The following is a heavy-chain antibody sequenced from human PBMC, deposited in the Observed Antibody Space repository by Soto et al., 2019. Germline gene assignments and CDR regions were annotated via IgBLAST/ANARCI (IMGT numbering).Heavy chain of an antibody. V-gene: IGHV2-26*01. J-gene: IGHJ4*02. D-gene: IGHD3-22*01. CDR2: IFSNDEK. CDR3: ARVNTGTYYYDSSGHYVDY. CDR1: GFSLSNARMG. Sequence: SGPTLVNPTETLTLTCTVSGFSLSNARMGVSWIRQPPGKALEWLAHIFSNDEKSYSTSLKSRLTISKDTSKSQVVLTMTNMDPVDTATYYFARVNTGTYYYDSSGHYVDYWGQGTLVTVSS.